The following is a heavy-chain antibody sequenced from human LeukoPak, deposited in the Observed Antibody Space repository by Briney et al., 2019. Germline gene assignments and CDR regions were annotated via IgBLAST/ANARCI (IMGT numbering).Heavy chain of an antibody. CDR2: INHSGST. CDR3: ARVGVAAAGTRDY. J-gene: IGHJ4*02. CDR1: GGSFSGYY. D-gene: IGHD6-13*01. V-gene: IGHV4-34*01. Sequence: PSETLSLTCAVYGGSFSGYYWSWIRQPPGKGWGGIGEINHSGSTNYNPSPKSRVTISVDTSKNQFSLKLSSVTAADTAVYYCARVGVAAAGTRDYWGQGTLVTVSS.